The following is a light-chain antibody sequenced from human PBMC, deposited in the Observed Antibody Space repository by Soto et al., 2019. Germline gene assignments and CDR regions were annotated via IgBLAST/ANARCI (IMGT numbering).Light chain of an antibody. J-gene: IGLJ1*01. V-gene: IGLV2-8*01. Sequence: QSVLTQPPSASGSPGQSVTISCTGTSSDVGGYNYVSWYQQHPGKAPKLMIYEVSKRPSGVPDRFSGSKSDNTASLTVSGLQAEDEADYYSSSYTSSSTLYVFGTGTKVTVL. CDR1: SSDVGGYNY. CDR2: EVS. CDR3: SSYTSSSTLYV.